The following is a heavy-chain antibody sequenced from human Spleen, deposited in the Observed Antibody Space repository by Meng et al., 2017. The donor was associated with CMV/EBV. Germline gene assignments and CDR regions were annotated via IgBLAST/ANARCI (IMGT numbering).Heavy chain of an antibody. CDR2: IYPGDSDT. CDR1: GYSFTTYW. J-gene: IGHJ4*02. V-gene: IGHV5-51*01. Sequence: GESLKISCKDSGYSFTTYWIGWVRQMPGKGLEWMGIIYPGDSDTRYSPSFQGQVTISADKSISPAYLQWSSLKASDTAMYYCARSSSSSGYFDYWGQGTLVTVSS. D-gene: IGHD3-22*01. CDR3: ARSSSSSGYFDY.